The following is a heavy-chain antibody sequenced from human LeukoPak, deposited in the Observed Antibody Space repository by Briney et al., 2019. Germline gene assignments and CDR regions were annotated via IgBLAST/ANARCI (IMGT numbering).Heavy chain of an antibody. D-gene: IGHD3-22*01. Sequence: GASVKVSCKASGYTFTGYYMHWVRQAPGQGLEWMGWINPNSGGTNYAQKFQGRVTMTEDTSTDTAYMELSSLRSEDTAVYYCATGYYDSSGYSPIDYWGQGTLVTVSS. CDR3: ATGYYDSSGYSPIDY. CDR2: INPNSGGT. CDR1: GYTFTGYY. J-gene: IGHJ4*02. V-gene: IGHV1-2*02.